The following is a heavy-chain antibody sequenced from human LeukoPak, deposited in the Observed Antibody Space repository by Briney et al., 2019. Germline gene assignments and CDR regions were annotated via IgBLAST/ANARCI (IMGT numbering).Heavy chain of an antibody. CDR2: IWYDGSNK. V-gene: IGHV3-33*01. Sequence: EGSLRLSCAASGFTFSSYGMHWVRQAPGKGLEWVAVIWYDGSNKYYADSVKGRFTISRDNSKNTLYLQMNSLRAEDTAVHYCARGGRTHFDDYGGWYYYYYGMDVWGQGTTVTVSS. CDR3: ARGGRTHFDDYGGWYYYYYGMDV. D-gene: IGHD4-23*01. CDR1: GFTFSSYG. J-gene: IGHJ6*02.